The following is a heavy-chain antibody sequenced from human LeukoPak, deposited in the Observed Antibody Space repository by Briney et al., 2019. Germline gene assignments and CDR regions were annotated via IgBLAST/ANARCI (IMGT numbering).Heavy chain of an antibody. CDR2: ISAYNGNT. CDR1: GYTFTSYG. J-gene: IGHJ3*02. CDR3: ARCLYYYDSSGYYLLDAFDI. D-gene: IGHD3-22*01. Sequence: ASVKVSCKASGYTFTSYGISWVRQAPGQGLEWMGWISAYNGNTNYAQKLQGRVTMTTDTSTSTAYMELRSLRSDDTAVYYCARCLYYYDSSGYYLLDAFDIWGQGTMVTVSS. V-gene: IGHV1-18*01.